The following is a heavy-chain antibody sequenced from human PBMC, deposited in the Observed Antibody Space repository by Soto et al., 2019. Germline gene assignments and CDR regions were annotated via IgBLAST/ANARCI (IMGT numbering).Heavy chain of an antibody. CDR1: GGSISSVSYY. Sequence: QLQLQESGPGLVKPSETLSLTCSVSGGSISSVSYYWGWNRQPPGKGLEWIGSIYYSGSAYYSPSLKSRVTMSVDTSKNQLSLELRSVTAADTAVYYCARLHCNSPNCVPLDPWGQGTLVTVSS. J-gene: IGHJ5*02. CDR2: IYYSGSA. CDR3: ARLHCNSPNCVPLDP. V-gene: IGHV4-39*01. D-gene: IGHD2-2*01.